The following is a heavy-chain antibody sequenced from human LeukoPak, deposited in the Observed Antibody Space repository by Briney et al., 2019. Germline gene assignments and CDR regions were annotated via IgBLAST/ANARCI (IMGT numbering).Heavy chain of an antibody. CDR3: AKAGNIVAMSDY. CDR2: ISGSGGST. CDR1: ELTFTTNA. J-gene: IGHJ4*02. Sequence: LTGGPWEPPCEASELTFTTNAMSWARRAPGKGLNWVSAISGSGGSTYYADSVKGRFTISRDNSKNTLYLQMNSLRAEDTAVYYCAKAGNIVAMSDYWGQGTLVTVSS. D-gene: IGHD5-12*01. V-gene: IGHV3-23*01.